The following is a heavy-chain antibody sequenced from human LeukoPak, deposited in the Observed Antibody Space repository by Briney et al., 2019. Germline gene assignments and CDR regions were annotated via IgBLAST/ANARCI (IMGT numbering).Heavy chain of an antibody. D-gene: IGHD4-11*01. V-gene: IGHV3-48*01. Sequence: GGSLRLSCAASGFTFSSYGMHWVRQAPGKGLEWVSYISSSSSTIYYADSVKGRFTISRDNSKNTLYLQMNSLRAEDTAVYYCAKGDYSNYLDYWGQGTLVTVSS. CDR1: GFTFSSYG. CDR2: ISSSSSTI. J-gene: IGHJ4*02. CDR3: AKGDYSNYLDY.